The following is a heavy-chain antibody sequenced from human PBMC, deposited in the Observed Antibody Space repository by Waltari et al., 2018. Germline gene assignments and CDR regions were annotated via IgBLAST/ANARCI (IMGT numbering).Heavy chain of an antibody. CDR2: IIPIFGTA. CDR3: ARNRIAARPMPFDY. CDR1: GGTFSSYA. J-gene: IGHJ4*02. V-gene: IGHV1-69*01. D-gene: IGHD6-6*01. Sequence: QVQLVQSGAEVKKPGSSVKVSCKVSGGTFSSYAISWVRQAPGQGLEWMGGIIPIFGTANYAQKFQGRVTITADESTSTAYMELSSLRSEDTAVYYCARNRIAARPMPFDYWGQGTLVTVSS.